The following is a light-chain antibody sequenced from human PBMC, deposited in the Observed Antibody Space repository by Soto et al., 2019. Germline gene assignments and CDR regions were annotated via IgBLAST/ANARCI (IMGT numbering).Light chain of an antibody. Sequence: EVAMTQSPVTLSVSPCDRATLSRRARQSGRSGLGWYQQKHDEAPRLLIDGASNRATGIPDRFSGSGSETDFTLTISRQEHEDFTVYYCQQNGSSCTFGQGTKVDI. CDR3: QQNGSSCT. V-gene: IGKV3-20*01. CDR1: QSGRSG. CDR2: GAS. J-gene: IGKJ1*01.